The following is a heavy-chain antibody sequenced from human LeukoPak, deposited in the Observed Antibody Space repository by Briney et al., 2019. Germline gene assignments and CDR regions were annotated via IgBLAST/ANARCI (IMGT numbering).Heavy chain of an antibody. CDR3: ARDLGGDLFDY. D-gene: IGHD4-17*01. CDR1: GFTFSNYA. J-gene: IGHJ4*02. Sequence: GGSLRLSCAASGFTFSNYAMSWVRQAPGKGLEWVSSISSSSSYIYYADSLKGRFTISRDNAKNSLYLQMNSLRAEDTAVYYCARDLGGDLFDYWGQGTLVTVSS. V-gene: IGHV3-21*01. CDR2: ISSSSSYI.